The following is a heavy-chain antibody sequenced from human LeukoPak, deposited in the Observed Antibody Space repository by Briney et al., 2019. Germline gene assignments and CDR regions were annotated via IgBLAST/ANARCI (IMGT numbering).Heavy chain of an antibody. CDR1: GFTFSRNW. Sequence: PGGSLRLSCVASGFTFSRNWMSWVRQAPGKGLEWVGNIQPDGSEQYPVDSVKGRFTISRDNARNSLYLQMNSLRAEDTAVYYCARVIAAAGYFDYWGQGTLVTVSS. CDR3: ARVIAAAGYFDY. CDR2: IQPDGSEQ. D-gene: IGHD6-13*01. V-gene: IGHV3-7*01. J-gene: IGHJ4*02.